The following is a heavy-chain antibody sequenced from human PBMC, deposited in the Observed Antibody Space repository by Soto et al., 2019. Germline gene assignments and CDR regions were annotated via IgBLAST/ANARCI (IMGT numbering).Heavy chain of an antibody. Sequence: PGGSLRLSCAASGFTFSSYSMNWVRQAPGKGLEWVSSSSSSSTYIYYADSVKGRFTISRDNAKNSLYLQMNSLRAEDTAVYFCARVYYSNLPYYFYYRPVWGLGTTVTVSS. CDR2: SSSSSTYI. CDR1: GFTFSSYS. V-gene: IGHV3-21*01. CDR3: ARVYYSNLPYYFYYRPV. J-gene: IGHJ6*02. D-gene: IGHD4-4*01.